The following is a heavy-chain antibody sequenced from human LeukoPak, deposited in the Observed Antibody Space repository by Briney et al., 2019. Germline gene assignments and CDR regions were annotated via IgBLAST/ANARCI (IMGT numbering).Heavy chain of an antibody. D-gene: IGHD3-22*01. CDR3: ARDDYDSSGYYFQGDY. V-gene: IGHV3-74*01. CDR2: INSDGSST. J-gene: IGHJ4*02. CDR1: GFTFSSYW. Sequence: GGSLRLSCAASGFTFSSYWMHWVRQAPGKGLVWVSRINSDGSSTSYADSVKGRFTISRDNAKNTLYLQMNSLRAEDTAVYYCARDDYDSSGYYFQGDYWGQGTLVTVSS.